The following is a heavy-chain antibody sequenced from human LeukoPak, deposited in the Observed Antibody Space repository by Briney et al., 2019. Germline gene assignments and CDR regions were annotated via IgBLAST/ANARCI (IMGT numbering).Heavy chain of an antibody. V-gene: IGHV4-39*01. CDR1: GGSISTTNYY. CDR2: IYSSGNT. D-gene: IGHD3-3*01. Sequence: SETLSLTCTVSGGSISTTNYYWGWIRQPPGGDLEWIGSIYSSGNTYYNPSLESRVTISVDTSKNQLSLKLTSATAVDTSVYYCARHSGLRSPFDPWGQGTLVTVSS. CDR3: ARHSGLRSPFDP. J-gene: IGHJ5*02.